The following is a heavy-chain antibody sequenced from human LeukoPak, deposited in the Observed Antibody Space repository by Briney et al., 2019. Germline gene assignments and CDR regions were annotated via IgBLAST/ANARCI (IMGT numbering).Heavy chain of an antibody. CDR2: INPNSGGT. CDR1: GYTFTSYD. V-gene: IGHV1-2*02. J-gene: IGHJ5*02. Sequence: ASVKVSCKASGYTFTSYDINWVRQATGQGLEWMGWINPNSGGTNYAQKFQGRVTMTRDTSISTAYMELSRLRSDDTAVYYCARREDLWFGELLYYWFDPWGQGTLVTVSS. CDR3: ARREDLWFGELLYYWFDP. D-gene: IGHD3-10*01.